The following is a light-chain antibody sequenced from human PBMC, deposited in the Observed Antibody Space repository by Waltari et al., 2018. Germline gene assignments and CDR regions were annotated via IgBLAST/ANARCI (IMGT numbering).Light chain of an antibody. CDR2: DVT. J-gene: IGLJ2*01. CDR1: SSYVGGYEH. V-gene: IGLV2-11*01. CDR3: CSYAGSYTHVV. Sequence: QSALTQPRSVSGSPGQSVTISCTGTSSYVGGYEHLSWYQHHPAKAPKLMFCDVTKRPSGVPDRFSGSKSGNTASLTISGLQAEDEADYYCCSYAGSYTHVVFGGGTKLTVL.